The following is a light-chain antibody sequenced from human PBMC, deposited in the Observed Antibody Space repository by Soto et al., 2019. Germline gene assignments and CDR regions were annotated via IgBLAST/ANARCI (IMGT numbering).Light chain of an antibody. Sequence: DIQMTQSPSTRYSSLGDRVTITCRASQSISYWLAWYQQKPGKAPKLLIYKASTLETGVPSRFSGSGSGTEFTLPISSLKPDDFATDDCQQYESYWTFCQGTKVDIK. V-gene: IGKV1-5*03. CDR2: KAS. CDR1: QSISYW. CDR3: QQYESYWT. J-gene: IGKJ1*01.